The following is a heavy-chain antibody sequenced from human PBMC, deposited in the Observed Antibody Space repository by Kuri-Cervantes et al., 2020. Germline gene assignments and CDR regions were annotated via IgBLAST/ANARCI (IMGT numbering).Heavy chain of an antibody. D-gene: IGHD6-13*01. CDR1: GGSVSSGSYY. J-gene: IGHJ6*02. Sequence: SETLSLTCTVSGGSVSSGSYYWSWIRQPPGKGLEWIGSIYHSGSTYYNPSLKSRVTISVDTSKNQFSLKLSSVTAADTAVYYCARGYSSSWYGSRRALEYYYYGMDVWGQGTTVTVSS. CDR3: ARGYSSSWYGSRRALEYYYYGMDV. CDR2: IYHSGST. V-gene: IGHV4-39*07.